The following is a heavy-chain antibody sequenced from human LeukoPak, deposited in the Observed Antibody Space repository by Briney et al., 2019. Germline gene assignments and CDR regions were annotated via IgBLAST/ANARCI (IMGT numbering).Heavy chain of an antibody. Sequence: ASVKVSSKASGYTFTGYYMHWVRQAPGQGLEWLGWINPNSGGTNYAQKFQGRVTMTRDTSISTAYMELSRLRSDDTAVYYCARDPATENWFDPWGQGTLVTVSS. V-gene: IGHV1-2*02. J-gene: IGHJ5*02. CDR2: INPNSGGT. CDR3: ARDPATENWFDP. CDR1: GYTFTGYY. D-gene: IGHD1-26*01.